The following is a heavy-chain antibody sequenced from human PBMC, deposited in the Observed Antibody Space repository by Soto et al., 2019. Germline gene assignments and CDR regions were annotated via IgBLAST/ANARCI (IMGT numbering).Heavy chain of an antibody. V-gene: IGHV4-59*12. CDR3: VRARYSYGGSHYYGLDV. Sequence: SETLSLTCTVSGGSISSYYWSWIRQPPGKGLEWIGYIYYSGSTNYNPSLKSRVTISVDTSKNQFSLKLSSVTPEDTALYYCVRARYSYGGSHYYGLDVWGQGTTVTVSS. CDR1: GGSISSYY. CDR2: IYYSGST. J-gene: IGHJ6*02. D-gene: IGHD5-18*01.